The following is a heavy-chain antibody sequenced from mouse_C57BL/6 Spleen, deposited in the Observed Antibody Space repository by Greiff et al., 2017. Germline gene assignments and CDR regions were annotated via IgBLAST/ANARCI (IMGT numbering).Heavy chain of an antibody. D-gene: IGHD1-1*01. J-gene: IGHJ4*01. CDR3: AREGYYYGSSSYAMDY. V-gene: IGHV1-20*01. Sequence: EVQLQQSGPELVKPGDSVKISCKASGYSFTGYFMNWVMQSHGKSLEWIGRINPYNGDTFYNQKFKGKATLTVDKSSSTAHMELRSLTSEDSAVYYCAREGYYYGSSSYAMDYGGQGTSVTVSS. CDR1: GYSFTGYF. CDR2: INPYNGDT.